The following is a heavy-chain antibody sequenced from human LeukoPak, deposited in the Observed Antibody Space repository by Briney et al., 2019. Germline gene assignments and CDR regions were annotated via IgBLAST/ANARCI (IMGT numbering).Heavy chain of an antibody. J-gene: IGHJ4*02. CDR3: AGPQTDY. V-gene: IGHV4-31*11. CDR1: GGSFSGYY. CDR2: IYYSGST. Sequence: PSETLSLTCAVYGGSFSGYYWSWIRQHPGKGLEWIGYIYYSGSTYYNPSLKSRVTISVDTSKNQFSLKLSSVTAADTAVYYCAGPQTDYWGQGTLVTVSS.